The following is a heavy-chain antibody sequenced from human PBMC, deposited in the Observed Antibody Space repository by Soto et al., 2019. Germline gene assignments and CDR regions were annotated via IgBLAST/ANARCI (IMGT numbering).Heavy chain of an antibody. CDR2: FDPEDGET. V-gene: IGHV1-24*01. J-gene: IGHJ3*02. CDR3: ATERPRTTYYYDSSGYYSPVIDAFDI. Sequence: ASVKVSCKVSGYTLTELSMHWVRQAPGKGLEWMGGFDPEDGETIYAQKFQGRVTMTEDTSTDTAYMELSSLRPEDTAVYYCATERPRTTYYYDSSGYYSPVIDAFDIWGQGTMVTVSS. D-gene: IGHD3-22*01. CDR1: GYTLTELS.